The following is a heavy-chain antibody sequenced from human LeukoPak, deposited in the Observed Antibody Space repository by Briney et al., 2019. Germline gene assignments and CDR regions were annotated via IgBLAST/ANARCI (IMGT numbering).Heavy chain of an antibody. J-gene: IGHJ4*02. CDR1: GYTFTGYY. D-gene: IGHD4-17*01. CDR3: ARDRYETTVTPGFDY. V-gene: IGHV1-2*02. Sequence: GASVKVSCKASGYTFTGYYMHWVRQAPGQGLEWMGWINPNSGGTNYAQKFQGRVTMTRDTSISTAYMELSRLRSDDTAVYYCARDRYETTVTPGFDYWGQGTLVTVSS. CDR2: INPNSGGT.